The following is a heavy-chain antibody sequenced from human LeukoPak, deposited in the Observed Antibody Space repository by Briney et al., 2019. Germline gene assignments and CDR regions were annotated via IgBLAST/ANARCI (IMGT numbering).Heavy chain of an antibody. Sequence: HPGRSLRLSCAASGFTFSSYGMHWVRQAPGKGLEWVAVISYDGSNKYYADSVKGRFTISRDNSKNTLYLQMNSLRAEDTAVYYCAKSHVVWGLKNYYYGMDVRGQGTTVTVSS. CDR1: GFTFSSYG. D-gene: IGHD7-27*01. V-gene: IGHV3-30*18. J-gene: IGHJ6*02. CDR2: ISYDGSNK. CDR3: AKSHVVWGLKNYYYGMDV.